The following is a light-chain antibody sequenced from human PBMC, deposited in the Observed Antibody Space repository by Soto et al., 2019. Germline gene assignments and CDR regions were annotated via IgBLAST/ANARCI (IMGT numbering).Light chain of an antibody. V-gene: IGLV1-47*01. CDR1: SFNIGSNY. Sequence: QSVLTQPPSASGTPGQRVTISCSGSSFNIGSNYVYWYQQFPGAAPRLLIFRNNQRPSGVPDRFSGSKSGTSASLAISGLRSEDEADYYCATWTVSQSGVVFGGGTQLTVL. CDR3: ATWTVSQSGVV. J-gene: IGLJ3*02. CDR2: RNN.